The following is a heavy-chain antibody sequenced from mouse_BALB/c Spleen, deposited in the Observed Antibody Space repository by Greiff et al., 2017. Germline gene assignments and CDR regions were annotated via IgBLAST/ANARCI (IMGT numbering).Heavy chain of an antibody. Sequence: QVQLQQPGAELVKPGASVKLSCKASGYTFTSYWMHWVKQRPGQGLEWIGEINPSNGRTNYNEKFKSKATLTVDKSSSTAYMQLSSLTSEDSAVYYCARGGYGNYLDYWGQGTTLTVSS. CDR1: GYTFTSYW. D-gene: IGHD1-1*01. J-gene: IGHJ2*01. CDR3: ARGGYGNYLDY. V-gene: IGHV1S81*02. CDR2: INPSNGRT.